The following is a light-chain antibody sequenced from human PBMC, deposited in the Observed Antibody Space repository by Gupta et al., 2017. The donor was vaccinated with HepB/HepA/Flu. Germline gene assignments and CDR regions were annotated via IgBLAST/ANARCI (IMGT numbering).Light chain of an antibody. V-gene: IGKV1-33*01. J-gene: IGKJ2*01. CDR3: QQYDHLPYT. CDR2: GAS. CDR1: HDIKTF. Sequence: EIQMTQSPSSLSSSVGDRVTITCQATHDIKTFLNWFQQKSGKAPRLLIYGASNLESGVPPRFSGSGSGTQFSVTITNLQPEDVASYACQQYDHLPYTFGQGT.